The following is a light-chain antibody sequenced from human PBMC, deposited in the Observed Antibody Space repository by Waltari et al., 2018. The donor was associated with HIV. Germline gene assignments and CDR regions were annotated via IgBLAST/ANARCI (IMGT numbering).Light chain of an antibody. Sequence: QSALTQPRSVSGSPGQSVTISCTGTSSDVGCYTYVSWYQQPPAKAPKPILYDVGRRPSGIPDRFSGSRSGNRASLNISGLQTDDEAHYYCCSYAGSDTWVFGGGTKVTVL. CDR3: CSYAGSDTWV. CDR2: DVG. CDR1: SSDVGCYTY. V-gene: IGLV2-11*01. J-gene: IGLJ3*02.